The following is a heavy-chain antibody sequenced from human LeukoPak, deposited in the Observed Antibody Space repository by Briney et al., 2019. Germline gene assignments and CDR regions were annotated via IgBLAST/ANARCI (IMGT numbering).Heavy chain of an antibody. J-gene: IGHJ1*01. D-gene: IGHD1-1*01. Sequence: GGSLRLSCAASGFSFFSYAMAWVRQAPGKGLGWVADITNSGRVHYADSVKGRFTISRDDDKNTLHLQMNNLRVEDTAIYFCARQLTEHFYHWGQGTLVSVSS. CDR1: GFSFFSYA. CDR2: ITNSGRV. V-gene: IGHV3-23*05. CDR3: ARQLTEHFYH.